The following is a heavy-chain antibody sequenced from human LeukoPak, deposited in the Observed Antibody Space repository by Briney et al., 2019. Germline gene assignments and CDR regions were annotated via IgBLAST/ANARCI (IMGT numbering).Heavy chain of an antibody. CDR3: ARFPASAEYRHYYHMDV. CDR1: GGSISNNF. V-gene: IGHV4-59*01. CDR2: MYYSESA. Sequence: PSETLSLTCTVSGGSISNNFWTWIRQPPGKGLECIGFMYYSESASYNPSLNSRVTVSVDKSKNQISLKLTSVTAADTAVYYCARFPASAEYRHYYHMDVWGKGTTVTVSS. J-gene: IGHJ6*03. D-gene: IGHD6-25*01.